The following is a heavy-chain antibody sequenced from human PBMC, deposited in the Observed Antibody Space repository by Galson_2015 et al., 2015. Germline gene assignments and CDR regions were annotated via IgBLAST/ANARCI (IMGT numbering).Heavy chain of an antibody. CDR1: GYTFPSYA. CDR2: INAGNGNT. J-gene: IGHJ4*02. Sequence: SVKVSCKASGYTFPSYAMHWVRQAPGQRLEWMGWINAGNGNTKYSQKFQGRVTITRDTSASTAYMELSSLRSEDTAVYYCARDYGDYSCYFDYWGQGTLVTVSS. CDR3: ARDYGDYSCYFDY. V-gene: IGHV1-3*01. D-gene: IGHD4-17*01.